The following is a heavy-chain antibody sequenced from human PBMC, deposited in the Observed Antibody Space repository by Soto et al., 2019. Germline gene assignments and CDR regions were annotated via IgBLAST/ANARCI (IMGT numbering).Heavy chain of an antibody. V-gene: IGHV1-18*01. CDR1: GYTFTSYG. CDR3: ARTSTGRFSLYYYVMDV. CDR2: ISAYNGNT. D-gene: IGHD1-1*01. Sequence: QVQLVQSGAEVKKPGASVKVSCKASGYTFTSYGISWVRQAPGHGLEWMGWISAYNGNTNYAQKLQGRVTMTTDTSTSTAYMELRSLRSDDTSVYYCARTSTGRFSLYYYVMDVWGRGTTVTVS. J-gene: IGHJ6*02.